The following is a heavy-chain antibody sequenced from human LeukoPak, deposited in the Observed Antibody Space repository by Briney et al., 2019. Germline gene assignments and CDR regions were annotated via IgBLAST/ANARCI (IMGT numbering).Heavy chain of an antibody. V-gene: IGHV3-30-3*01. Sequence: GGSLRLSCVASGFSFSAYAMHWVRQAPGKGLDWVAITSQYVRNNFYADSVQGRFTISRDNSKNTVYLQMNRLRVEDTAVYFCARDKGEGIYYFYMDVWGKGTTVTVSS. CDR1: GFSFSAYA. J-gene: IGHJ6*03. CDR3: ARDKGEGIYYFYMDV. D-gene: IGHD3-16*01. CDR2: TSQYVRNN.